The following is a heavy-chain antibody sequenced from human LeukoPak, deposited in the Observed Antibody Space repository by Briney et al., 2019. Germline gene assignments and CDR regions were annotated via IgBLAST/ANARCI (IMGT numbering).Heavy chain of an antibody. CDR3: ARPEGYYYYGMDV. J-gene: IGHJ6*02. Sequence: PSETLSLTCAVYGGSFSGYYWSWIRQSPGQGLEWIGGINHIGRTNYNPSLKSRVTISVDTSKNQFSLKLSSVTAADTAVYYCARPEGYYYYGMDVWGQGTTVTVSS. CDR2: INHIGRT. CDR1: GGSFSGYY. V-gene: IGHV4-34*01. D-gene: IGHD1-14*01.